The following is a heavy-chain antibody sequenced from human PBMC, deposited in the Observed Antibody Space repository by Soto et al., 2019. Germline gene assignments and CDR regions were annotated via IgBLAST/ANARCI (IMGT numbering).Heavy chain of an antibody. V-gene: IGHV3-30*04. CDR1: GFTLSYFA. Sequence: QVQLVESGGGVVQPGKSLRLSCAASGFTLSYFAMHWLRQAPGKGLELVAVTSSDGRKEYYADSVKGRFTISRDNYTKKLYLQMISLRADDTAGFYCASAESTSGWYFMGIDYWGQGTLVTVSS. CDR2: TSSDGRKE. D-gene: IGHD6-19*01. J-gene: IGHJ4*02. CDR3: ASAESTSGWYFMGIDY.